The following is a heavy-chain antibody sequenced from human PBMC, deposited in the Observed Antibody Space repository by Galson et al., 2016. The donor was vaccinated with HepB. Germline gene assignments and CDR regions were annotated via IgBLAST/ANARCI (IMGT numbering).Heavy chain of an antibody. CDR2: ISYDGSNK. V-gene: IGHV3-30*03. CDR1: DFIVSDSY. CDR3: ARDVPFP. J-gene: IGHJ5*02. Sequence: SLRLSCAASDFIVSDSYMTWVRQAPGKGLEWVAVISYDGSNKYYADSVKGRFTISRDNSQNTQYLQMNSLRAEDKAVYYCARDVPFPWGQGALVTVSS. D-gene: IGHD6-6*01.